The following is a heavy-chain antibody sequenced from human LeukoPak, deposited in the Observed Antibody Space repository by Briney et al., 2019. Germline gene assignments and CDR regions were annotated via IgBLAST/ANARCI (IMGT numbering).Heavy chain of an antibody. V-gene: IGHV1-2*02. CDR3: ARALDILTGYYWVY. Sequence: ASVTVSCKASGYTFTGYYMHWVRQAPGQGLEWMGWINPNSGGTNYAQKFQGRVTMTRDTSISTAYMELSRLRSDDTAVYYCARALDILTGYYWVYWGQGTLVTVSS. D-gene: IGHD3-9*01. CDR2: INPNSGGT. J-gene: IGHJ4*02. CDR1: GYTFTGYY.